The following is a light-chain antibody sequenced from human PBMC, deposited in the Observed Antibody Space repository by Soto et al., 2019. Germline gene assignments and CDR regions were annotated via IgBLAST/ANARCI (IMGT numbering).Light chain of an antibody. CDR2: KVS. Sequence: QSALTQPASVCGYPGQSITISCTGTSSDVGGSNYVSWYQQYPGKVPKLLINKVSNRPSGVSNRFSGSKSAYTASLTISGLQAEEEADYLCPSSTTDSLYVVRTGTKVTV. J-gene: IGLJ1*01. CDR1: SSDVGGSNY. V-gene: IGLV2-14*01. CDR3: PSSTTDSLYV.